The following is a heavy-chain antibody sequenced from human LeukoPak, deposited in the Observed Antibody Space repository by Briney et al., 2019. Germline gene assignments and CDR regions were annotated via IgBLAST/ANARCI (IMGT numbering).Heavy chain of an antibody. J-gene: IGHJ4*02. Sequence: SETLSLTCAVSGVSISSSNSYWGWIRQPPGKGLEWIGSIYYSGNTYYNASLKSRVTMSADTSRNQFSLKLNSVTAADTAVYYCARDKFFYAYYFDYWGQGALVTVSS. D-gene: IGHD2/OR15-2a*01. CDR1: GVSISSSNSY. V-gene: IGHV4-39*07. CDR3: ARDKFFYAYYFDY. CDR2: IYYSGNT.